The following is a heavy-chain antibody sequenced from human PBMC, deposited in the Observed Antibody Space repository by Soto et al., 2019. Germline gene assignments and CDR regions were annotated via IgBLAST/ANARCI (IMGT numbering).Heavy chain of an antibody. V-gene: IGHV1-18*01. D-gene: IGHD3-16*01. CDR3: ERDPRIAGGSDY. CDR1: GYTFTSYG. Sequence: QVQLVQSGAEVKKPGASVKVSCKASGYTFTSYGISWVRQAPGQGLEWMGWISAYNGNTNYAQKLQGRVTMTTDTSKSTADREAGSRSSEDTAVYYCERDPRIAGGSDYWGQGPLVTVSS. CDR2: ISAYNGNT. J-gene: IGHJ4*02.